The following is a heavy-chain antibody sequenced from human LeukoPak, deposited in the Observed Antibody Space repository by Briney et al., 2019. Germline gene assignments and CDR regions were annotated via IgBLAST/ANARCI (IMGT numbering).Heavy chain of an antibody. CDR3: ARGRVKSIYYGSGSYYH. V-gene: IGHV4-30-4*07. J-gene: IGHJ4*02. D-gene: IGHD3-10*01. CDR1: GGSISSGGYS. CDR2: IYYSGST. Sequence: PSETLSLTCAVSGGSISSGGYSWSWIRQPPGKGLEWIGYIYYSGSTYYNPSLKSRVTISVDTSKNQFSLKLSSVTAADTAVYYCARGRVKSIYYGSGSYYHWGQGTLVTVSS.